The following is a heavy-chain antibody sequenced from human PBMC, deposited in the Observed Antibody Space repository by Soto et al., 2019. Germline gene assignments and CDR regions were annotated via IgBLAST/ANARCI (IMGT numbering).Heavy chain of an antibody. V-gene: IGHV4-59*08. CDR2: MYYGGRT. D-gene: IGHD2-15*01. CDR1: DGYSGSYD. J-gene: IGHJ5*02. CDR3: ARGTPSPLIVRSSRGPWFDP. Sequence: SQPLSHRCSVSDGYSGSYDWRWIRKPPGKGLEWIGYMYYGGRTNYNPSLKSRVTISVDTSKMQVSLKLSSVTAADTAVYFCARGTPSPLIVRSSRGPWFDPWGQRTLVTVSS.